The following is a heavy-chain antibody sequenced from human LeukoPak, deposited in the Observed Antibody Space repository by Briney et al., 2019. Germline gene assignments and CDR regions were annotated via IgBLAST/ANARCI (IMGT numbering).Heavy chain of an antibody. J-gene: IGHJ4*02. V-gene: IGHV1-2*02. CDR3: ARVGWELPIDY. CDR1: GYTFTSYD. CDR2: INPDSGGT. D-gene: IGHD1-26*01. Sequence: ASVKVSCKAPGYTFTSYDINWVRQAPGQGLEWMGWINPDSGGTKYAQKFQDRVTMTSDTSISTAYMELSRLRSDDTAVYYCARVGWELPIDYWGQGTLVTVSS.